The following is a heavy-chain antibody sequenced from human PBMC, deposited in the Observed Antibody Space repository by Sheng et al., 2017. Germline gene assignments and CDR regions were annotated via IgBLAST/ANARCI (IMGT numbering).Heavy chain of an antibody. CDR1: GGSISSYY. J-gene: IGHJ3*02. D-gene: IGHD3-10*01. CDR2: IYYSGST. V-gene: IGHV4-59*01. Sequence: QVQLQESGPGLVKPSETLSLTCTVSGGSISSYYWSWIRQPPGKGLEWIGYIYYSGSTNYNPSLKSRVTISVDTSKNQFSLKLSSVTAADTAVYYCARDPRLMVRGVIKNAFDIWGQGQWSPSLQ. CDR3: ARDPRLMVRGVIKNAFDI.